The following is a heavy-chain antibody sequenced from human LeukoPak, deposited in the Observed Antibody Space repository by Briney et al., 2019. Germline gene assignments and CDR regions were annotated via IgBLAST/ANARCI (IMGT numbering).Heavy chain of an antibody. CDR3: ARSTAVPHFQD. D-gene: IGHD2-2*02. CDR1: GFTFSTFA. V-gene: IGHV3-23*01. Sequence: AGGSLRLSCAASGFTFSTFAMIWVRQPPGKGLEWVSSIFPSGGEIHYADSVRGRFTISRDNSKSTLSLQMNSLRAEDTAVYYCARSTAVPHFQDWGQGTLVTVSS. J-gene: IGHJ1*01. CDR2: IFPSGGEI.